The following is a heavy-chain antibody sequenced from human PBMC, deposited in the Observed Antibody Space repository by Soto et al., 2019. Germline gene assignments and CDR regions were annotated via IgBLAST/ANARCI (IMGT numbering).Heavy chain of an antibody. D-gene: IGHD2-2*01. CDR1: GASISSSNW. CDR3: AREGRYCINTNCWLTYFDS. Sequence: SETLSLTCAVSGASISSSNWWSWVRQPPGKGLEWIGEIYHSGSTNYNPSLKSRVAISVDESKNQFSLKLSPVTAADTAVYYCAREGRYCINTNCWLTYFDSWGQGTLVTVPQ. CDR2: IYHSGST. J-gene: IGHJ4*02. V-gene: IGHV4-4*02.